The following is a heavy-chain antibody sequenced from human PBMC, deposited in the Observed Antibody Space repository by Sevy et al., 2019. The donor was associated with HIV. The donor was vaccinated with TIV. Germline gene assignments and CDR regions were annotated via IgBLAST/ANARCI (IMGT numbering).Heavy chain of an antibody. CDR3: ARLSGYSSSWSYFDY. CDR1: GFTFSSYS. J-gene: IGHJ4*02. V-gene: IGHV3-48*01. Sequence: GGSLRLSCAASGFTFSSYSMNWVRQAPGKGLEWVSYISSSSSTIYYADSVKGRFTISRDNAKNSLYLQMNSLRAEDTVVYYCARLSGYSSSWSYFDYWGQGTLVTVSS. D-gene: IGHD6-13*01. CDR2: ISSSSSTI.